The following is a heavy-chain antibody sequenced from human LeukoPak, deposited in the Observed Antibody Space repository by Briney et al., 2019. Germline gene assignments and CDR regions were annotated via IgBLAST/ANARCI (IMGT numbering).Heavy chain of an antibody. Sequence: SQTLSLTCAVSGGSISSGGYSWSWIRQPPGKGLEWIGSIYHSGSTYYNPSLKSRVTISVDRSKNQFSLKLSSVTAADTAVYYCASAPSGYYYFDYWGQGTLVTVSS. CDR2: IYHSGST. J-gene: IGHJ4*02. CDR1: GGSISSGGYS. D-gene: IGHD3-22*01. V-gene: IGHV4-30-2*01. CDR3: ASAPSGYYYFDY.